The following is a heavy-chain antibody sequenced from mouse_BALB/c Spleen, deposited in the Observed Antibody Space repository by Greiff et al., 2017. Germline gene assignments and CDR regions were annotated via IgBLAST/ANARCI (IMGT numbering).Heavy chain of an antibody. CDR2: IYPGSGST. CDR1: GYTFTSYW. D-gene: IGHD1-2*01. J-gene: IGHJ2*01. Sequence: LKQPGSELVRPGASVKLSCKASGYTFTSYWMHWVKQRPGQGLEWIGNIYPGSGSTNYDEKFKSKATLTVDTSSSTAYMQLSSLTSEDSAVYYCTRWSTATSFDYWGQGTTLTVSS. CDR3: TRWSTATSFDY. V-gene: IGHV1S22*01.